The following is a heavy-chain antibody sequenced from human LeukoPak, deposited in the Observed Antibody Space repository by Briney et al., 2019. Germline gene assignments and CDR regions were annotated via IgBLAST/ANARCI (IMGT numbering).Heavy chain of an antibody. D-gene: IGHD2-15*01. Sequence: ASVKVSCKASGYTFTGYYMHWVRQAPGQGLEWMGWINPNSGGTNYAQKFQGRVIMNRDTSISTAYMELSRLRSDDTAVYYCASSYCSGGSCYSPDLDYWGQGTLVTVSS. CDR1: GYTFTGYY. V-gene: IGHV1-2*02. CDR3: ASSYCSGGSCYSPDLDY. CDR2: INPNSGGT. J-gene: IGHJ4*02.